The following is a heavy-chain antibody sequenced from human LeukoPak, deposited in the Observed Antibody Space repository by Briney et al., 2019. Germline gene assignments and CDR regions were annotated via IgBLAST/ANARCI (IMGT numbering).Heavy chain of an antibody. J-gene: IGHJ4*02. CDR1: GFTFNSYW. D-gene: IGHD5/OR15-5a*01. Sequence: GGAVRLSCAASGFTFNSYWMHWVRQAPGKGLVWVSRISTDGSSAMYADSVKGRFTISRDNAKNTLYLQMNSLRAEDTAVYYCARVNVCPRCHFDYWGQGTLVTVSS. CDR3: ARVNVCPRCHFDY. CDR2: ISTDGSSA. V-gene: IGHV3-74*03.